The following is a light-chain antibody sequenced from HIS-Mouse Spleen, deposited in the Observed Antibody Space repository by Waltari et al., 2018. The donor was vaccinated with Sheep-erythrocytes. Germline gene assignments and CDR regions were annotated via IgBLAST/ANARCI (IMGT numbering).Light chain of an antibody. V-gene: IGLV2-11*01. Sequence: QSALTQPRSVSGSPGQSVTIPCTGTSSAVGRYHYVSWYQQHPGKAPKLMIYDVSKRPSGVPDRFSGSKSGNTASLTISGLQAEDEADYYCCSYAGSYNHVFATGTKVTVL. J-gene: IGLJ1*01. CDR3: CSYAGSYNHV. CDR2: DVS. CDR1: SSAVGRYHY.